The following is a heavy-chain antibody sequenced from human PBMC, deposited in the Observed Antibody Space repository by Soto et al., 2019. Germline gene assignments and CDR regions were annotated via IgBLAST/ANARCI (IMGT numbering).Heavy chain of an antibody. V-gene: IGHV4-30-2*01. CDR3: ARQLLWLGVDV. D-gene: IGHD3-10*01. CDR1: GGSISSGGYS. J-gene: IGHJ6*02. CDR2: IYHSGST. Sequence: QLQLQESGSGLVKPSQTLSLTCAVSGGSISSGGYSWSWIRQPPGKGLEWIGYIYHSGSTYYNPSLKSRGTISVDRSKNQCSLKLSSVTAADTAVYYCARQLLWLGVDVWGQGTTVTVSS.